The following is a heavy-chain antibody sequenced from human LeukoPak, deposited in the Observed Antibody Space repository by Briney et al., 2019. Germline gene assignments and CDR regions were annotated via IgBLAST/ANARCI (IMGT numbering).Heavy chain of an antibody. J-gene: IGHJ4*02. Sequence: NPSETLSLTCTVSGASISSYSWSWIRQPPGKGLEWVAWISYSGTTNYNPSLNSRVSISVDTSKNQFSLRLTSMTAADAAVYFCARGRISNWGFEGTLFDAWGQGVLVTVSS. CDR2: ISYSGTT. CDR3: ARGRISNWGFEGTLFDA. D-gene: IGHD7-27*01. V-gene: IGHV4-59*01. CDR1: GASISSYS.